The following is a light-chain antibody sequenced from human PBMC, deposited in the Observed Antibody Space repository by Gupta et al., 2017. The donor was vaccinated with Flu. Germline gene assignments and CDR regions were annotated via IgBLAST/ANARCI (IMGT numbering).Light chain of an antibody. Sequence: QSITSSCTGTSSDIGRYNYVSWYQQHPGKAPKLMIYEVNNRPSGVSNRFSGSKSGNTASLTISGLQAEDEADYYCSSYTGSITLFGGGTKLTVL. V-gene: IGLV2-14*01. CDR3: SSYTGSITL. CDR2: EVN. J-gene: IGLJ2*01. CDR1: SSDIGRYNY.